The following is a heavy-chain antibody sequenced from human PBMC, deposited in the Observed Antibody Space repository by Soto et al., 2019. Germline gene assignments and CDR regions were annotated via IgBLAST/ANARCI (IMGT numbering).Heavy chain of an antibody. D-gene: IGHD3-22*01. CDR1: GGSFSGYY. Sequence: QVQLQQWGAGLLKPSETLSLTCAVYGGSFSGYYWSWIRQPPGKGLEWIGEINHSGSTNYNPSLKSRVTISIDTSKNQFSLKLSSVTAADTAVYYCARGDYYDSSGYYYDYWGQGTLVTVSS. V-gene: IGHV4-34*01. CDR2: INHSGST. CDR3: ARGDYYDSSGYYYDY. J-gene: IGHJ4*02.